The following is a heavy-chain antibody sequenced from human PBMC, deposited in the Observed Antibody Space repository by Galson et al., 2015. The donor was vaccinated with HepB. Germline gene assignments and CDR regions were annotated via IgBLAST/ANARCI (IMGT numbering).Heavy chain of an antibody. Sequence: SLRLSCAASGFTFNNYAMSWVRQAPGKGLEWVSGISGSGTTIKYADSVKGRFTISRDNSKNMLYLQMSSLRAEDTAVYYCANGCSCTKCANYFFYFDYLGQGTLVTVSS. D-gene: IGHD2-2*01. CDR1: GFTFNNYA. V-gene: IGHV3-23*01. CDR2: ISGSGTTI. CDR3: ANGCSCTKCANYFFYFDY. J-gene: IGHJ4*02.